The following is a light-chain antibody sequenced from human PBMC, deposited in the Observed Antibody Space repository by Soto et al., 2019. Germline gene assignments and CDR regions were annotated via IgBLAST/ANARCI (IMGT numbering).Light chain of an antibody. CDR3: SSYAGSNNLYV. CDR1: SSDVGGYYS. CDR2: DVG. J-gene: IGLJ1*01. Sequence: QSALTQPPSASGSPGQSVTISCTGTSSDVGGYYSVSWYQQHPDKAPKLMIYDVGERPSGVPDRFSGSKSGNTASLTVSGLQAEDGADYYCSSYAGSNNLYVFGTGTKLTVL. V-gene: IGLV2-8*01.